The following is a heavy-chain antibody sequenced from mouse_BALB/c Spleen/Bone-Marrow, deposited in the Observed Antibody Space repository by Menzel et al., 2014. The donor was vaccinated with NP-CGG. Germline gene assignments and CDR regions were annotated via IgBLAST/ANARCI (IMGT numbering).Heavy chain of an antibody. Sequence: DLVKPGASVKLSCKASGYTFTNFWINWIKQRPGQGLEWIGRIAPGTGTTYYNEMFKGKATLTVDTSSSTAYIQLSNLSSEDSAVYFCARYDCVMDYWGQGTSVTVSS. V-gene: IGHV1S41*01. D-gene: IGHD2-4*01. J-gene: IGHJ4*01. CDR1: GYTFTNFW. CDR3: ARYDCVMDY. CDR2: IAPGTGTT.